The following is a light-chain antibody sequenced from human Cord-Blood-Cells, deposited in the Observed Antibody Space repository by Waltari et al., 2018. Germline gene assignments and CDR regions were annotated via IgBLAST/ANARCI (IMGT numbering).Light chain of an antibody. J-gene: IGKJ1*01. V-gene: IGKV2-40*01. CDR2: TLS. CDR3: MQRIEFPWT. CDR1: QSLLDSDDGNTS. Sequence: DIVMTQTPLSLPVTPGEQASISCRSSQSLLDSDDGNTSLDWYLQKPGQSPQLLIYTLSYLASGVPDRFSGSGSGTDFTLKISRVEAEDVGVYYCMQRIEFPWTFGQGTKVEIK.